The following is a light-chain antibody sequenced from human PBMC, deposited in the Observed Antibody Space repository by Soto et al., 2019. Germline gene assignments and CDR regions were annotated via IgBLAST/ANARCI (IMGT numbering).Light chain of an antibody. J-gene: IGLJ3*02. CDR2: SDN. Sequence: QSVLTQPPSASGTPGQRVTISCSGSSSNIGSNSVNWYQQIPGTAPKLLIYSDNQRPSGVPDRFSGSKSGTSGSLAISGLQSEEEADYYCGAWDDSMNGWVFGGGTKLTVL. V-gene: IGLV1-44*01. CDR1: SSNIGSNS. CDR3: GAWDDSMNGWV.